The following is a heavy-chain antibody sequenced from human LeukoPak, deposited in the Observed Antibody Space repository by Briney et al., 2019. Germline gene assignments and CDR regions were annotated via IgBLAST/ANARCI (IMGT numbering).Heavy chain of an antibody. V-gene: IGHV3-7*04. Sequence: PGGSFRLSCAASGFTISSYWMSWVRQAPGKGLEWVANIKPDSSEKYYVDSVKGRFTISRDNAKNSLYLQMNSLAAEDTAVYYCSSENVAVPGGVHWGQGALVTVSS. CDR2: IKPDSSEK. D-gene: IGHD6-19*01. J-gene: IGHJ4*02. CDR1: GFTISSYW. CDR3: SSENVAVPGGVH.